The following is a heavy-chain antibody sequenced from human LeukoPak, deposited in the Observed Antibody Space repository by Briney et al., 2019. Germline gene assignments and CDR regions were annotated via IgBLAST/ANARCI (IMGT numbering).Heavy chain of an antibody. V-gene: IGHV3-21*01. CDR3: ARDTRVDSGNYYGAFDI. D-gene: IGHD1-26*01. J-gene: IGHJ3*02. CDR2: ISSSSSYI. CDR1: GFTFSSYS. Sequence: PGGSLRLSCAASGFTFSSYSMNWVRQAPGKGLEWVSSISSSSSYIYYADSVKGRFTISRDNAKNSLHLQMNSLRAEDTAVYYCARDTRVDSGNYYGAFDIWGQGTMVTVSS.